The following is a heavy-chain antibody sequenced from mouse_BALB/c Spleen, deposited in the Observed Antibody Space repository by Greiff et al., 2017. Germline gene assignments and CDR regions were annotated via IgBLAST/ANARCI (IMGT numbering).Heavy chain of an antibody. CDR2: INPSTGYT. V-gene: IGHV1-7*01. Sequence: VQLQESGAELAKPGASVKMSCKASGYTFTSYWMHWVKQRPGQGLEWIGYINPSTGYTEYNQKFKDKATLTADKSSSTAYMQLSSLTSEDSAVYYCARDGVTGWYFDVWGAGTTVTVSS. J-gene: IGHJ1*01. CDR3: ARDGVTGWYFDV. D-gene: IGHD2-13*01. CDR1: GYTFTSYW.